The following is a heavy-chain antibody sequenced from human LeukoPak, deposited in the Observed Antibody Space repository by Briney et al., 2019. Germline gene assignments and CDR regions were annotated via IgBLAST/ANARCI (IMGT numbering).Heavy chain of an antibody. D-gene: IGHD1-26*01. V-gene: IGHV3-30*02. CDR1: GFTFSSYG. CDR3: AKGDSGSYSNPFDY. J-gene: IGHJ4*02. CDR2: IRYDGSNK. Sequence: TGGSLRLSCAASGFTFSSYGMHWVRQAPGKGLEWVAFIRYDGSNKYYADSVKGRFTISRDNSKNTLYLQMNSLRAEDTAVYYCAKGDSGSYSNPFDYWGQGTLVTVSS.